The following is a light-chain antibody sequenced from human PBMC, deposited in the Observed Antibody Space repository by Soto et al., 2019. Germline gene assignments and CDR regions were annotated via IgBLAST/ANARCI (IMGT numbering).Light chain of an antibody. CDR3: QSYDSNLLGVI. CDR1: TSTIGSKT. J-gene: IGLJ2*01. CDR2: TTN. V-gene: IGLV1-44*01. Sequence: QSVLTQPPSASGTPGQRVTISCSGSTSTIGSKTLNWYQQLPGSAPKLLIYTTNQRPSGVPDRFSGSKSGTSASLAISGLQSEDEAHYYCQSYDSNLLGVIFGVGTKLTVL.